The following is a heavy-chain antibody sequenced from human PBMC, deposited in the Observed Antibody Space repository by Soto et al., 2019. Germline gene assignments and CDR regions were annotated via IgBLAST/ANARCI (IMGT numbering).Heavy chain of an antibody. V-gene: IGHV1-18*01. CDR2: ISAYNGNT. Sequence: ASVKVSCKASGYTFTSCGISWVRQAPGQGLEWMGWISAYNGNTNYAQKLQGRVTMTTDTSTSTAYMELRSLRSDDTAVYYCARGIRLRSTLLNWFDPWGQGTLVTVS. CDR3: ARGIRLRSTLLNWFDP. CDR1: GYTFTSCG. D-gene: IGHD5-12*01. J-gene: IGHJ5*02.